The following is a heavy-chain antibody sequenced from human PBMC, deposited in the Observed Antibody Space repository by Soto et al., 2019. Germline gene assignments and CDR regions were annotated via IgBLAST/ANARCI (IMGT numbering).Heavy chain of an antibody. D-gene: IGHD1-1*01. CDR2: ICCSGGST. V-gene: IGHV3-23*01. J-gene: IGHJ4*02. Sequence: GGSLRLSCAASGFTFSSYAMSWVRQAPGKGLEWVSSICCSGGSTYYAYSVKVRVTISRENSNNTLYLQMNSLRAEDTAVYYCAKDKMHRLIQIHXWGQGTMLTVSX. CDR1: GFTFSSYA. CDR3: AKDKMHRLIQIHX.